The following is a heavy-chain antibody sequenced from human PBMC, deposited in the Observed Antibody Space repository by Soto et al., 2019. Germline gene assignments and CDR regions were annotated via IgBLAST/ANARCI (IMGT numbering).Heavy chain of an antibody. D-gene: IGHD3-3*01. CDR1: GFSFSIYA. CDR2: ISGSGENT. CDR3: ADGGEWSFNFEY. V-gene: IGHV3-23*04. Sequence: VQLVESGGGVVQPGGSLRLSCAASGFSFSIYAMSWVRQAPGKGLEWVSGISGSGENTYYADSVKGRFTISRDNSKNTLYLQMNNLRVEDKAVYYCADGGEWSFNFEYWGQGTLVTVFS. J-gene: IGHJ4*02.